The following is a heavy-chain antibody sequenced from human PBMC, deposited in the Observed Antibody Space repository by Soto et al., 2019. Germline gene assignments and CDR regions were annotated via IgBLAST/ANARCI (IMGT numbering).Heavy chain of an antibody. CDR1: GFTCSSYA. CDR3: AKGGSSYYFDY. CDR2: ISSSGGST. D-gene: IGHD2-15*01. V-gene: IGHV3-23*01. J-gene: IGHJ4*02. Sequence: EVQLLESGGGLVQPGGSLRLSCAASGFTCSSYAMSWVRQAPGKGLEWVSVISSSGGSTYYADSVKGRFTISRDNSKNTLYLQMNSLRAEDTAVYYCAKGGSSYYFDYWGQGTLVTVSS.